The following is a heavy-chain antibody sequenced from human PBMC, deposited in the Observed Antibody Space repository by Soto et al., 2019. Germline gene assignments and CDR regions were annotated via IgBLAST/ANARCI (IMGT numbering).Heavy chain of an antibody. CDR2: IIPIFSTG. V-gene: IGHV1-69*13. CDR3: ARMRVSSGWPSDYYYGMDV. CDR1: GGTFSSYA. D-gene: IGHD6-19*01. J-gene: IGHJ6*02. Sequence: SVKVSCKASGGTFSSYAISWVRQAPGQGLEWMGGIIPIFSTGNYAQKFQGRVTITADESTSTAYMELSSLRSEDTAVYYCARMRVSSGWPSDYYYGMDVWGQGTTVTVSS.